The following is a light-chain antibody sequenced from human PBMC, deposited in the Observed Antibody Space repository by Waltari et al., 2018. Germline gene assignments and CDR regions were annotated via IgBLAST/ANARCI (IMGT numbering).Light chain of an antibody. CDR2: DGS. Sequence: QSALTQPASVSGSPGQSITISCTGTSSDVGGYNYVSWYQQHPGKAPKLMIYDGSNRPSGVSNRFSGSKSGNTASLTISGLQAEDEADYYCSSYTSSSTPVSFGGGTKLTVL. V-gene: IGLV2-14*03. J-gene: IGLJ2*01. CDR1: SSDVGGYNY. CDR3: SSYTSSSTPVS.